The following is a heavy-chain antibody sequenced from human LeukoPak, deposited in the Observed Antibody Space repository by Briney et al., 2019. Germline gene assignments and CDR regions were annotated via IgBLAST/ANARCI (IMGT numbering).Heavy chain of an antibody. CDR2: ISSGTSYI. V-gene: IGHV3-21*04. J-gene: IGHJ4*02. CDR1: GFTFNTYT. D-gene: IGHD2-15*01. CDR3: AKLPSNCSGGSCYFIY. Sequence: GGSLRLSCAASGFTFNTYTMNWVRQAPGKGLEWVSSISSGTSYIYYADSVKGRFTISRDNAKNSLYLQMNSLRAEDTAVYYCAKLPSNCSGGSCYFIYWGQGTLVTVSS.